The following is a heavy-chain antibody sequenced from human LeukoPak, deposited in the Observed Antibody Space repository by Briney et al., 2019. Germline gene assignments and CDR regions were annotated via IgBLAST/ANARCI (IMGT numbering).Heavy chain of an antibody. CDR2: TGWEGGT. D-gene: IGHD4-23*01. CDR3: AKDVVRHDYGGNSV. CDR1: GFTFDDYA. J-gene: IGHJ4*02. Sequence: GGSLRLSCAASGFTFDDYAVHWVRQAPGKGLEWVSLTGWEGGTYYADSVKGRFTISRDSSKNSLYLQMNDLRTEDTALYYCAKDVVRHDYGGNSVWGQGTLVTVSS. V-gene: IGHV3-43D*03.